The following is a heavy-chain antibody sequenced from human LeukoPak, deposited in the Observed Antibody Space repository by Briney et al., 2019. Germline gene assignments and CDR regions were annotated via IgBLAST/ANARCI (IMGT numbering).Heavy chain of an antibody. J-gene: IGHJ4*02. CDR3: ASSHDSSGND. CDR2: IRGDGSAK. V-gene: IGHV3-7*01. CDR1: GFSFSTNW. Sequence: GGSLRLACAASGFSFSTNWMAWVRQAPGKGLEWVGNIRGDGSAKFYGGSVKGRFTISRDNSKNTLYLQMDRLRPEDTAVYYCASSHDSSGNDWGQGTLVTVSS. D-gene: IGHD3-22*01.